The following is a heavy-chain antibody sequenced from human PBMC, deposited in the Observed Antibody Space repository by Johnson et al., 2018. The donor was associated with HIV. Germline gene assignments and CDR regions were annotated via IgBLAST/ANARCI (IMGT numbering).Heavy chain of an antibody. CDR1: GFTVSGDY. D-gene: IGHD6-25*01. Sequence: VQLEESGGGVVQPGGSLRLSCAASGFTVSGDYMSWVRQAPGKGLEWVSLIYNDGTTYYADSVKGRFTISRDSSKNTLYLQMNSLRPEDTAAYYCATIAAHGAAFDIWGQGTVVTVSS. J-gene: IGHJ3*02. CDR2: IYNDGTT. V-gene: IGHV3-66*01. CDR3: ATIAAHGAAFDI.